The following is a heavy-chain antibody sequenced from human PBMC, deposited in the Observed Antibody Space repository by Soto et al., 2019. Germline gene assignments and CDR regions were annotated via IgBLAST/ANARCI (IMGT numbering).Heavy chain of an antibody. Sequence: SVKVSCKASGGTFSSYAISWLRQAPGQGLEWMGGIIPIFGTANCAQKFQGRVTITADESTSTAYMELSSLRSEDTAVYYCAGPPELTRIYYYYGMDVWGQGTTVTVSS. CDR2: IIPIFGTA. J-gene: IGHJ6*02. V-gene: IGHV1-69*13. CDR1: GGTFSSYA. D-gene: IGHD1-7*01. CDR3: AGPPELTRIYYYYGMDV.